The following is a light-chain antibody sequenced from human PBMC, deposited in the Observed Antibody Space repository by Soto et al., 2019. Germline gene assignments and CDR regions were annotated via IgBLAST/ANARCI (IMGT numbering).Light chain of an antibody. CDR1: SSDVGGYNY. V-gene: IGLV2-14*01. Sequence: QSALTQPASVSGSPGQSITISCTGTSSDVGGYNYVSWYQQHPGKAPKLMIYDVSNRPSGVSNRFSGSKSGNTASLTISGLRAEDEADYYCSSYTSSSILYVFGTGTKVTVL. J-gene: IGLJ1*01. CDR3: SSYTSSSILYV. CDR2: DVS.